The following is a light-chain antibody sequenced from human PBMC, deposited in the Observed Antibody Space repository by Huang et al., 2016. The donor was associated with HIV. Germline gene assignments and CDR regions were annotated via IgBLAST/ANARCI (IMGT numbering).Light chain of an antibody. V-gene: IGKV1-39*01. CDR1: DNLANS. J-gene: IGKJ2*01. Sequence: DIQMTQSPSSLSASVGDRDTITCRTSDNLANSLNWYQQKSGAAPVLLIYGASNLQTGVSSRFSCGGSGTDFTLTITNLRPGDFATYYCQQNHSIPHTFGQGTRLE. CDR3: QQNHSIPHT. CDR2: GAS.